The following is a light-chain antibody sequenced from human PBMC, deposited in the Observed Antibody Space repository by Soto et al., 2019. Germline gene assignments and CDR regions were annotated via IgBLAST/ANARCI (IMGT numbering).Light chain of an antibody. CDR3: QQSYSTPWT. J-gene: IGKJ1*01. Sequence: DIQMTQSPASLSASVGDRVTITCRASQNIVNYLNWYQQKPGKAPKLLIYGASSLQSGVPSRFSGSGFGTYFTLTISSLQPEDFATYYCQQSYSTPWTFGQGTKVDI. V-gene: IGKV1-39*01. CDR1: QNIVNY. CDR2: GAS.